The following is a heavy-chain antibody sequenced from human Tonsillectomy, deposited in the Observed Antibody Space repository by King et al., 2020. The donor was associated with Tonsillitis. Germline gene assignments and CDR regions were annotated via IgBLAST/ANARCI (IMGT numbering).Heavy chain of an antibody. D-gene: IGHD3-16*02. V-gene: IGHV2-26*01. Sequence: TLKESGPVLVKPTESLTLTCTVSGFSLSNARMGVSWIRQPPGKALEWLAHIFSNDEKSYSTSLKSRLTISKDTSKSQVVLTMTNMDPVDTATYYCARIMITFGGVIGDAFDIWGQGTMVTVSS. CDR3: ARIMITFGGVIGDAFDI. J-gene: IGHJ3*02. CDR1: GFSLSNARMG. CDR2: IFSNDEK.